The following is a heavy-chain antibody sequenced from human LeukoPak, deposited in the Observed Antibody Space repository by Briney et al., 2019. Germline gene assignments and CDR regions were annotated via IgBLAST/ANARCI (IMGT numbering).Heavy chain of an antibody. CDR1: GYTFTGYY. CDR3: ARGRDCSSTSCHLGTNWFDP. CDR2: INPNSGGT. V-gene: IGHV1-2*04. J-gene: IGHJ5*02. D-gene: IGHD2-2*01. Sequence: GASVKVSCKASGYTFTGYYMHWVRQAPGQGLEWMGWINPNSGGTNYAQKFQGWVTMTRDTPISTAYMELSRLRSDDTAVYYCARGRDCSSTSCHLGTNWFDPWGQGTLVTVSS.